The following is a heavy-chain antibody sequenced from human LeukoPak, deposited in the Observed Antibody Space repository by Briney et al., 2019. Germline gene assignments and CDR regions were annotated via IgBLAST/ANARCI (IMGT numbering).Heavy chain of an antibody. D-gene: IGHD6-13*01. CDR1: GYTFMSHG. V-gene: IGHV1-18*01. CDR2: ISGSSSNT. J-gene: IGHJ4*02. Sequence: AASVKVSCKAYGYTFMSHGISWVRQAPGQGLEWMGWISGSSSNTNYAQKFQGRVTMTRDTSISTAYMELSRLRSDDTAVYYCARGGLYSSSWYYFDYWGQGTRVTVSS. CDR3: ARGGLYSSSWYYFDY.